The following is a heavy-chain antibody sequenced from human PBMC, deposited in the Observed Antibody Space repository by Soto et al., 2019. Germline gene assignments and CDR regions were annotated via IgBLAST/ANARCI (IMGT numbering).Heavy chain of an antibody. V-gene: IGHV1-69*06. J-gene: IGHJ3*02. D-gene: IGHD3-10*01. CDR3: ARGVYGSWNYVTGPSAFDI. Sequence: QVQLEQSGAEVKKPGSSVKVSCKASGGTLSDHGVAWLRQAPGQGLEWMGGTIPVFNTAKYAQKFQGRVTVTADKFTNIAYMELSSLRSDDTSFYFCARGVYGSWNYVTGPSAFDIWGQGTMVIVSS. CDR2: TIPVFNTA. CDR1: GGTLSDHG.